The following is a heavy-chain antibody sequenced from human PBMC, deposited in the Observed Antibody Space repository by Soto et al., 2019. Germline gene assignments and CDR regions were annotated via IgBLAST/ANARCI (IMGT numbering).Heavy chain of an antibody. CDR1: GYTFTSYG. Sequence: QVQLVQSGAEVKKPGASVKVSCKTSGYTFTSYGISWVRQAPRQGLEWIGWISAYNGNTNYAKKLQGRVTMTTDTHTSTAYMELRSLRSDDTAVYYCARMVDRQPEFDYWGQGTLVTVSS. CDR3: ARMVDRQPEFDY. J-gene: IGHJ4*02. D-gene: IGHD5-12*01. V-gene: IGHV1-18*04. CDR2: ISAYNGNT.